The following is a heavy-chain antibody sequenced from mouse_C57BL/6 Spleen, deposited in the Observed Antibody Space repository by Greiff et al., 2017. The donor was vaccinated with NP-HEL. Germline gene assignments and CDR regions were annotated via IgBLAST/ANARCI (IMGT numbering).Heavy chain of an antibody. J-gene: IGHJ3*01. D-gene: IGHD2-4*01. CDR3: ARQEDYPSWFAY. V-gene: IGHV5-12*01. CDR2: ISNGGGST. CDR1: GFTFSDYY. Sequence: EVKLVESGGGLVQPGGSLKLSCAASGFTFSDYYMYWVRQTPEKRLEWVAYISNGGGSTYYPDTVKGRFTISRDNAKNTLYLQMSRLKSEDTAMYYCARQEDYPSWFAYWGQGTLVTVSA.